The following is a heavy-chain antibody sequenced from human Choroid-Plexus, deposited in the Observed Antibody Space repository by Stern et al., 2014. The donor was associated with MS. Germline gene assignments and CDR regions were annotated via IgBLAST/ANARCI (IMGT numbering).Heavy chain of an antibody. D-gene: IGHD2-8*01. CDR3: AKDRQYLTYFFDH. CDR1: GFTFGSCA. Sequence: QVQLVQSGGGVVQPGRPLRLSCAASGFTFGSCAMHWVSQAPGKGLEWVAGVSYDGSNKYYADSVKGRFTVSRDNSQNTLYMQMSSLRAEDTAVYYCAKDRQYLTYFFDHWGQGSLVTVSS. V-gene: IGHV3-30*18. J-gene: IGHJ5*02. CDR2: VSYDGSNK.